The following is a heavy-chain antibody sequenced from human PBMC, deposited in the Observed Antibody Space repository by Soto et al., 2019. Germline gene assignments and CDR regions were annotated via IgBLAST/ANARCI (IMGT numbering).Heavy chain of an antibody. CDR2: MNPNSGNT. J-gene: IGHJ6*02. D-gene: IGHD3-9*01. V-gene: IGHV1-8*01. CDR1: GYTFTSYD. Sequence: ASVKVSCKASGYTFTSYDINWVRQATGQGLEWMGWMNPNSGNTGYAQKFQGRVTMTRNTSISTAYMELSSLRSEDTAVYYCARGLKEVLRYFDWLSIGGYYYYGMDVWGQGTTVTVSS. CDR3: ARGLKEVLRYFDWLSIGGYYYYGMDV.